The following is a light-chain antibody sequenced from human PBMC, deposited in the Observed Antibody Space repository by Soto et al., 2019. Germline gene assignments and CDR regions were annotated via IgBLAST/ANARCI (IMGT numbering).Light chain of an antibody. V-gene: IGKV3-11*01. Sequence: EIVLTQSPATLSLSPGARATLSCRASQSVSSYLAWYQQKPGQAPRLLIYDASNRATGIPARFSGSGSGTDFTLTISSLEPEDFAVYYCQQRSNWSLTFGGGTKVDIK. CDR1: QSVSSY. CDR3: QQRSNWSLT. CDR2: DAS. J-gene: IGKJ4*01.